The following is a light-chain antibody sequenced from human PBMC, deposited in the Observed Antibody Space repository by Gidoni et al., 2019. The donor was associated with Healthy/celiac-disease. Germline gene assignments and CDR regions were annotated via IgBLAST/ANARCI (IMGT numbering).Light chain of an antibody. Sequence: QSALTQPPSASGSPGQSVTISCTGTSSDVGGYNYVPWYQQHPDKAPKLMIYEVSKRPSGVPDRFSGSKSGNTASLTVSGPQAEDEADYYCSSYAGSNNYVFGTGTKVTVL. CDR2: EVS. CDR3: SSYAGSNNYV. CDR1: SSDVGGYNY. J-gene: IGLJ1*01. V-gene: IGLV2-8*01.